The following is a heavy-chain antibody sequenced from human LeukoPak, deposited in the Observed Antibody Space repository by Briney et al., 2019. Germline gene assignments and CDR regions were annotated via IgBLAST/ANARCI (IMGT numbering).Heavy chain of an antibody. CDR2: ISSSSSYI. V-gene: IGHV3-21*04. J-gene: IGHJ6*03. D-gene: IGHD3-3*01. Sequence: PGGSLRLSCAASGFNFSSYSMNWVRQAPGKGLEWVSSISSSSSYIYYADSLKGRFTISRDNAKNSLYLQMNSLRAEDTALYYCARDSRFLEWYSRAYYYYYMDVWGKGTTVTVSS. CDR3: ARDSRFLEWYSRAYYYYYMDV. CDR1: GFNFSSYS.